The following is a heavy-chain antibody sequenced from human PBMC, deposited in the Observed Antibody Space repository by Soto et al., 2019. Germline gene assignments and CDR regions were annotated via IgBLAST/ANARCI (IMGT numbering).Heavy chain of an antibody. CDR1: GFTFSSNS. V-gene: IGHV3-48*01. CDR3: ARTSYLGY. D-gene: IGHD2-2*01. Sequence: VQLVESGGNLVQSGGSLRLSCAASGFTFSSNSMNWVRQAPGKGLEWVSYISSGSSTIYYADSVKGRFTISRDNAKNSLYLQMNSLRAEDTAVYYCARTSYLGYWGQGTLVTVSS. CDR2: ISSGSSTI. J-gene: IGHJ4*02.